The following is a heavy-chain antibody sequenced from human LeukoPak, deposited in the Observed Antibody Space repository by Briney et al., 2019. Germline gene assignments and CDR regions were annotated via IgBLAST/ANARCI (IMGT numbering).Heavy chain of an antibody. Sequence: SETLSLTWTVSGGSISSYYWSWIRQPAEKGLEWIGRIYTSGSTNYNPSLKSRVTMSVDTSKNQFSLKLSSVTAADTAVYYCARDPDWNYSGWFDPWGQGTLVTVSS. J-gene: IGHJ5*02. CDR3: ARDPDWNYSGWFDP. CDR2: IYTSGST. V-gene: IGHV4-4*07. D-gene: IGHD1-7*01. CDR1: GGSISSYY.